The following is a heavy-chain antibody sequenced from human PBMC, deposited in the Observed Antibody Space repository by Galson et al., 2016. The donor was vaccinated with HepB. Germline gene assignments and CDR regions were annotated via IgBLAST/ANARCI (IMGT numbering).Heavy chain of an antibody. D-gene: IGHD3-3*01. Sequence: SLRLSCAASGFTFSTYNMNWVLQAPGKGLEWVSSISSSSTYIYYADSVKGRFTISRDNAKNSLYLQMNSLRAEDTAVYYCARDHYDFWSGNIGSLGGFIEYSGHEILVTVST. CDR2: ISSSSTYI. V-gene: IGHV3-21*01. J-gene: IGHJ4*01. CDR3: ARDHYDFWSGNIGSLGGFIEY. CDR1: GFTFSTYN.